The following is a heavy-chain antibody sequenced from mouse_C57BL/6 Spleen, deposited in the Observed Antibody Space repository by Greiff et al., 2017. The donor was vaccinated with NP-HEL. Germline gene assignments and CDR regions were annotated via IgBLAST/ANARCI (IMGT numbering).Heavy chain of an antibody. D-gene: IGHD2-5*01. CDR3: AREGYSNHAMDY. CDR1: GYTFTSYG. J-gene: IGHJ4*01. CDR2: IYPRSGNT. V-gene: IGHV1-81*01. Sequence: QVQLKQSGAELARPGASVKLSCKASGYTFTSYGISWVKQRTGQGLEWIGEIYPRSGNTYYNEKFKGKATLTADKSSSTAYMELRSLTSEDSAVYFCAREGYSNHAMDYWGQGTSVTVSS.